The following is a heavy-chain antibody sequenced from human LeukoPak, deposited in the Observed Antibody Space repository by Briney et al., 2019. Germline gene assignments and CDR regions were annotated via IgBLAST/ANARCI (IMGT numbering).Heavy chain of an antibody. CDR2: IYYSGST. D-gene: IGHD3-10*01. J-gene: IGHJ3*02. CDR3: ARTTVVWGFNAFDI. Sequence: PSETLSLTCAVYGGSFSGYYWSWIRQPPGKGLEWIGSIYYSGSTYYNPSLKSRVTISVDTSKNQFSLKLSSVTAADTAVYYCARTTVVWGFNAFDIWGQGTMVTVSS. CDR1: GGSFSGYY. V-gene: IGHV4-34*01.